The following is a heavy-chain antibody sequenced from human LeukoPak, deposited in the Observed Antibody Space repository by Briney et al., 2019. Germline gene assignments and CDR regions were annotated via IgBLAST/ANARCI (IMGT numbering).Heavy chain of an antibody. CDR2: TYYSGRT. Sequence: SETLSLTCTVSGRSMTYYYWAWVRQPPGKTLEWSGYTYYSGRTDYNPSLTGRVSISVDRSRSSNQFSLTLSSVTAADTAVYYCARVSSVITTSFDYWGRGILVTVSS. CDR3: ARVSSVITTSFDY. CDR1: GRSMTYYY. V-gene: IGHV4-59*01. D-gene: IGHD3-22*01. J-gene: IGHJ4*02.